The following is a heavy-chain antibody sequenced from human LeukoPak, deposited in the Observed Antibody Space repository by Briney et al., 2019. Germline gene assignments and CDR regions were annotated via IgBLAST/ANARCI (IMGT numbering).Heavy chain of an antibody. CDR3: ARRTTVVTHFDF. CDR2: ISSGSTPI. D-gene: IGHD4-23*01. Sequence: PGGSLRLSCAASGFSFSSYDMNWVSQAPGKGMEWISYISSGSTPIYYADSVKGRFTISRDNAKNSLYLQMNSLRDEDAAVYYCARRTTVVTHFDFWGQGTLVSVSS. V-gene: IGHV3-48*02. J-gene: IGHJ4*02. CDR1: GFSFSSYD.